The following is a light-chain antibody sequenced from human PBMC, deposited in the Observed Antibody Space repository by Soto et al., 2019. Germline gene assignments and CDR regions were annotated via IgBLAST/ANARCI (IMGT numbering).Light chain of an antibody. CDR2: DIF. CDR1: QSVGSD. J-gene: IGKJ4*02. Sequence: EIVMTQSPATLSVSPGERATLSCRASQSVGSDLAWYQQKPGQAPRLVIYDIFTRATGVTTRISGSGSGTEFTLTIPSLQSEDFAVYYCQHYNSWPRTLGRGTKVDSK. CDR3: QHYNSWPRT. V-gene: IGKV3D-15*01.